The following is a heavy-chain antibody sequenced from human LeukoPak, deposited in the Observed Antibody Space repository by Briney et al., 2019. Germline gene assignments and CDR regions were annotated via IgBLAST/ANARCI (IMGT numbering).Heavy chain of an antibody. CDR1: GFTFSNAW. D-gene: IGHD4-23*01. V-gene: IGHV3-15*01. CDR3: TTDKLGKRVFDY. Sequence: GGSLRLSCAASGFTFSNAWMSWVRQAPGKGLEWAGRIKSKTDGGTTDYAAPVKGRFTISRDDSKNTLYLQMNSLKTEDTAVYYCTTDKLGKRVFDYWGQGTLVTVSS. J-gene: IGHJ4*02. CDR2: IKSKTDGGTT.